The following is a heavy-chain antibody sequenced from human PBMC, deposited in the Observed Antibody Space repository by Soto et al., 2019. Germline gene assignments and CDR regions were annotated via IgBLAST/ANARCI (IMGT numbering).Heavy chain of an antibody. CDR2: MNPITGNT. J-gene: IGHJ4*02. Sequence: QVQLVQSGAEVKKPGASVKVSCKASGYTFTGYDVNWVRQATGQGLEWMGWMNPITGNTGYAQKFQGRVTMTMNTSISTAYMELSSLRYEDTAVYYCARAIGHLSRNDHWGQGTLVTVSS. V-gene: IGHV1-8*01. D-gene: IGHD3-16*01. CDR1: GYTFTGYD. CDR3: ARAIGHLSRNDH.